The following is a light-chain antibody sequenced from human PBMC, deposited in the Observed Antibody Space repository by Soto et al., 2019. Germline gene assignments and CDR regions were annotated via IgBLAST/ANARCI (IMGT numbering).Light chain of an antibody. V-gene: IGKV1-5*03. CDR3: QQGSNWPPGLT. CDR1: QSISSW. Sequence: DIRMTQSPSTLSASVGDRATITCRASQSISSWLAWYQQKPGKAPKLLIYKASSLESGVPSRFSGSGSGTEFTLTISSLEPEDFAVYYCQQGSNWPPGLTFGGGTKVDIK. J-gene: IGKJ4*01. CDR2: KAS.